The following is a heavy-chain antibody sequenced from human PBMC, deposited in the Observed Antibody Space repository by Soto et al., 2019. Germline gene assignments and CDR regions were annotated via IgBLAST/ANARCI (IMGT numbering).Heavy chain of an antibody. V-gene: IGHV1-18*01. CDR1: GYTFTSYG. Sequence: ASVKVSCKASGYTFTSYGISWVRQAPGQGLEWMGWISAYNGNTNYAQKLQGRVTMTTDTSTSTAYMELRSLRSDDTAVYYCARVWGYFDWLLTDQFDYWGQGTLVTAPQ. CDR3: ARVWGYFDWLLTDQFDY. J-gene: IGHJ4*02. D-gene: IGHD3-9*01. CDR2: ISAYNGNT.